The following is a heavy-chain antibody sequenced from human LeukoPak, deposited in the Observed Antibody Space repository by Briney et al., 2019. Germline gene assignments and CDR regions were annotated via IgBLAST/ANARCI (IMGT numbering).Heavy chain of an antibody. D-gene: IGHD5-24*01. Sequence: ASVKVSCKASGYTFTSYYMHWVRQAPGQGLEWMGIINPSGGSTSYAQKFQGRVTMTRDTSTSTVYMELSSLRSVDTAVYYCARAGWLQYFDYWGQGTLVTVSS. V-gene: IGHV1-46*01. CDR3: ARAGWLQYFDY. CDR1: GYTFTSYY. J-gene: IGHJ4*02. CDR2: INPSGGST.